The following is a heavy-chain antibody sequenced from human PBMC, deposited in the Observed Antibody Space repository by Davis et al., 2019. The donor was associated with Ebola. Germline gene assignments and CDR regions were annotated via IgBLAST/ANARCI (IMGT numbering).Heavy chain of an antibody. J-gene: IGHJ4*02. CDR2: IWYDGSNK. CDR1: GFTFSSYG. CDR3: ARVDENGDTDY. V-gene: IGHV3-33*01. Sequence: GESLKISCAASGFTFSSYGMHWVRQAPGKGLEWVAVIWYDGSNKYYADSVKSRFTISRDNSKNTLYLQMNSLRAEDTALYYCARVDENGDTDYWGQGTLVTVSS. D-gene: IGHD4-17*01.